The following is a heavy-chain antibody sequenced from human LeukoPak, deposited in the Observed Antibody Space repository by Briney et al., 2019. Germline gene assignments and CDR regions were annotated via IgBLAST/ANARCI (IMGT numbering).Heavy chain of an antibody. V-gene: IGHV1-2*02. J-gene: IGHJ5*02. CDR2: INPNTGGT. CDR1: GYTFTGNH. D-gene: IGHD4-11*01. Sequence: ASVKVSCKASGYTFTGNHMHWVRQAPGQGLGWMGWINPNTGGTNYAPNFQGRVTMTRDTSINTTYMELTRLISDDTAVYYCATSVLSRVNFRTVGPGGWFDPWGQGTLVTVSS. CDR3: ATSVLSRVNFRTVGPGGWFDP.